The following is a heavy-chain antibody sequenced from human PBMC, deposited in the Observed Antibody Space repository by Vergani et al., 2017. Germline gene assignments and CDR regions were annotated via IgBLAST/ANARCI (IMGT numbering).Heavy chain of an antibody. D-gene: IGHD3-16*02. V-gene: IGHV1-69*17. Sequence: QVQLVQSGAEVKKPGSSVKVSCKASGGTFSSYAISWVRQAPGQGLEWMGGIIPIFGIANYAQKFQGRVPITADKATSTAYMERRSLRSEDTAVYYCARATNDYVWGSYRSPPSNWFDPWGQGTLVTVSS. J-gene: IGHJ5*02. CDR2: IIPIFGIA. CDR3: ARATNDYVWGSYRSPPSNWFDP. CDR1: GGTFSSYA.